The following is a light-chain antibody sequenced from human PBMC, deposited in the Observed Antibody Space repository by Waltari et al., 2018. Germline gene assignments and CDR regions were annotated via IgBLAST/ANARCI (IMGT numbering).Light chain of an antibody. CDR3: GTWDSSLSGAV. Sequence: QSVLTQPPSVSAAPGQRVTISCSGGSPNIGNNYVSLYRQFPGTAPKLLIYESTERPSGIPGRFSGSKSGTSATLDITGLQAGDEADYYCGTWDSSLSGAVFGGGTHLTVL. CDR2: EST. CDR1: SPNIGNNY. J-gene: IGLJ7*01. V-gene: IGLV1-51*02.